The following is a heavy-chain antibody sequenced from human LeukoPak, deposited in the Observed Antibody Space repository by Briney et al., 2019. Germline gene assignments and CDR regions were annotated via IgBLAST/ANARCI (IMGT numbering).Heavy chain of an antibody. CDR3: VREGTTVALFDY. J-gene: IGHJ4*02. CDR2: IKQDGSET. CDR1: GFIFSTYW. V-gene: IGHV3-7*01. Sequence: GGSLRLSCAASGFIFSTYWMTWVRQPPGKGLEWMANIKQDGSETYYVDHVKGRFTISRDHAKNSLYLQMHSLRAEDTAVYYCVREGTTVALFDYWGQGTLVTVSS. D-gene: IGHD6-19*01.